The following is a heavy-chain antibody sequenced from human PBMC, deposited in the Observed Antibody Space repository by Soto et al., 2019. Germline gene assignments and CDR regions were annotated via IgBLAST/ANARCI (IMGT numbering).Heavy chain of an antibody. J-gene: IGHJ5*02. CDR3: TGRLATAGWFDP. CDR1: GGSISSYF. V-gene: IGHV4-59*03. CDR2: LYYSGSP. Sequence: SETLSLTCTVSGGSISSYFWTWIRQPPGKGLEWIGNLYYSGSPNYNPSLKSRLTISMDTSKSQFSLTLTSATAADTAVYYCTGRLATAGWFDPWSQGTLVTVSS. D-gene: IGHD6-13*01.